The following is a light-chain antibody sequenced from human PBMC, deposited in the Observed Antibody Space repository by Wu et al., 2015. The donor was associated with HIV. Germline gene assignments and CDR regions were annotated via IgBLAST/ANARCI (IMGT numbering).Light chain of an antibody. CDR3: QQYFNSVIT. CDR1: QDISSY. J-gene: IGKJ3*01. V-gene: IGKV1-8*01. Sequence: IRMTQAPSSLSASTGDRVTITCRASQDISSYLAWYQQKPGKAPQLLIFAASNLQSGVPSRFSGSGSGTEFTLTINCLQSEDFATYYCQQYFNSVITFGPGTKVDLK. CDR2: AAS.